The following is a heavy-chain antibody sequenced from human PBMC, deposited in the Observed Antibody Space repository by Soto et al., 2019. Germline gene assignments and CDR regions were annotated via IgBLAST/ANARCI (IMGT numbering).Heavy chain of an antibody. Sequence: QVQLVQSGAEVKKPGSSVKVSCKASGGTFSSYAISWVRQAPGQGLEWMGGIIPICGTANYAQKFQGRVTITADESTSTAYMELSSLRSEDTAVYYCAAGAYYYDSSGYYQGAFDIWGQGTMVTVSS. CDR2: IIPICGTA. CDR3: AAGAYYYDSSGYYQGAFDI. D-gene: IGHD3-22*01. J-gene: IGHJ3*02. V-gene: IGHV1-69*01. CDR1: GGTFSSYA.